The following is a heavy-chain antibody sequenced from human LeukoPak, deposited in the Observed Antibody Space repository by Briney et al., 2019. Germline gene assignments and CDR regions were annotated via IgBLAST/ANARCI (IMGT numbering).Heavy chain of an antibody. J-gene: IGHJ4*02. V-gene: IGHV3-23*01. CDR1: GFTFSSYG. D-gene: IGHD3-22*01. CDR3: AKGYYYDSSGYYPAGPFDY. CDR2: ISGSGGST. Sequence: GGSLRLSCAASGFTFSSYGMSWVRQAPGKGLEWVSAISGSGGSTYYADSVKGRFTISRDNSKKTLYLQMNSLRAEDTAVYYCAKGYYYDSSGYYPAGPFDYWGQGTLVTVSS.